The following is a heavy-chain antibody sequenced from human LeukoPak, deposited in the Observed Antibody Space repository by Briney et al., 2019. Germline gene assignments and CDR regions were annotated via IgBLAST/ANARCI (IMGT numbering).Heavy chain of an antibody. D-gene: IGHD6-19*01. V-gene: IGHV1-69*13. CDR3: ARLGVAGRPYSLDY. J-gene: IGHJ4*02. CDR2: IIPIFGTA. CDR1: GGTFSSYA. Sequence: SVKVSCTASGGTFSSYAISWVRQAPGQGLEWMGGIIPIFGTANYAQKFQGRVTITADESTSTAYMELSSLRSEDTAVYYCARLGVAGRPYSLDYWGQGTLVTVSS.